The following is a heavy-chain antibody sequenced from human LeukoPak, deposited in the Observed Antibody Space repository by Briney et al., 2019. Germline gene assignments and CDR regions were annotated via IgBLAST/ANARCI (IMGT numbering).Heavy chain of an antibody. D-gene: IGHD6-19*01. V-gene: IGHV5-51*01. CDR2: IYPDDSDT. Sequence: GESLEISCQTSGYDFRTYWIGWVRPMPGKGLEWMGNIYPDDSDTKYGPSFQGQVTISADKSSRTTSLQWTNVTASDTAMYYCARSVAAPLAECFQVWGQGTLVTVSA. J-gene: IGHJ1*01. CDR1: GYDFRTYW. CDR3: ARSVAAPLAECFQV.